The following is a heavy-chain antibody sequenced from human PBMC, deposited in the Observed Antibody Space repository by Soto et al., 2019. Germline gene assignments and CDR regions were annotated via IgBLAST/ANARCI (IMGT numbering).Heavy chain of an antibody. Sequence: SETLSLTCTVTGDPINNRSYYWGWIRQPPGKGLEWIGSIYYSGSTYNNPSLKSRVSMSVDTSKNQFSLKLRSVTAADTALYYCARQRTSVVTQAYFDSWGQGSLVTVSS. V-gene: IGHV4-39*01. CDR3: ARQRTSVVTQAYFDS. CDR1: GDPINNRSYY. CDR2: IYYSGST. D-gene: IGHD2-21*02. J-gene: IGHJ4*02.